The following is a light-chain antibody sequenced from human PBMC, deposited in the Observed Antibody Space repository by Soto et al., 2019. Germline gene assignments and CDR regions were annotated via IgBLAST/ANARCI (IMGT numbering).Light chain of an antibody. Sequence: QSVLTQPASVSGSPGQSITISCTGTISDVGSHNLVSWYQQHPDKAPKLIIYEVNERPSGVSSRFSGSKSGNTASLTVSGLQPDDEAYYHCCSFAGSHPFPYVCGTGTKVTVL. CDR1: ISDVGSHNL. CDR2: EVN. V-gene: IGLV2-23*02. J-gene: IGLJ1*01. CDR3: CSFAGSHPFPYV.